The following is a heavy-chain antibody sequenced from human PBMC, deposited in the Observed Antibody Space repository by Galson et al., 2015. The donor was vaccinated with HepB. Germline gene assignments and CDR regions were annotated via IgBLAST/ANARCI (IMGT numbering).Heavy chain of an antibody. CDR3: ARVPGDVGIQSDPFDF. CDR2: ISGGGDTI. J-gene: IGHJ3*01. Sequence: SLRLSCAASGFIFNDYYMSWIRQAPGKGLEWVSHISGGGDTIYYADSVKGRFTISRDNAKNSLYLQMNSLRAEDTAIFFCARVPGDVGIQSDPFDFWGQGTLVTVSS. CDR1: GFIFNDYY. V-gene: IGHV3-11*01. D-gene: IGHD2-21*02.